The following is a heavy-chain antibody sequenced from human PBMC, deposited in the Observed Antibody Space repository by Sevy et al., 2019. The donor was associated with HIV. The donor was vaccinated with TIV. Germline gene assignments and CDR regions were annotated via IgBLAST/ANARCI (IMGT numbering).Heavy chain of an antibody. V-gene: IGHV3-7*01. CDR1: GFTFSKYW. J-gene: IGHJ4*02. CDR3: AGDDGNYYFHY. CDR2: IKQDAGQK. Sequence: GGSLRLSCAASGFTFSKYWMGWVRQAPGKWLEWVANIKQDAGQKYYVDSVKGRFTISRDNAKNSLYLQMNSLRAEDTAVYFCAGDDGNYYFHYWGQGTLVTVSS. D-gene: IGHD1-7*01.